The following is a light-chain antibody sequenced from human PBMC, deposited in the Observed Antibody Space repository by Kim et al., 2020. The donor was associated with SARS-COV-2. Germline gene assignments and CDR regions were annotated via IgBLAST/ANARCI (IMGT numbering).Light chain of an antibody. J-gene: IGLJ2*01. CDR2: QDS. V-gene: IGLV3-1*01. Sequence: VSPGQTASITCSGNKLGDKYACWYQQKPGPSPVLVIYQDSKRPSGIPERFSGSNSGNTATLTISGTQAMDEADYYCQAWDSSTVVFGGGTQLTVL. CDR1: KLGDKY. CDR3: QAWDSSTVV.